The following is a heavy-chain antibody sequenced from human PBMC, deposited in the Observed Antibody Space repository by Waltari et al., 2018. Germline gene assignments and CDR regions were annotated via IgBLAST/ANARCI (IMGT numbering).Heavy chain of an antibody. Sequence: QVQLVESGGGVVQPGRSLRLSCAASGFTFSSYAMHWVRQAPGKGLEWVAVISYDGSNKYCADSVKGRFTISRDNSKNTLYLQMNSLRAEDTAVYYCARDRDGSYSFDYWGQGTLVTVSS. D-gene: IGHD1-26*01. CDR1: GFTFSSYA. CDR3: ARDRDGSYSFDY. CDR2: ISYDGSNK. V-gene: IGHV3-30-3*01. J-gene: IGHJ4*02.